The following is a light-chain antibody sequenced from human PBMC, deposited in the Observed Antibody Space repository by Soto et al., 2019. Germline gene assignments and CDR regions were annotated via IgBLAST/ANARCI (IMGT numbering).Light chain of an antibody. CDR2: DAS. CDR1: QSVSRF. CDR3: QQYNSYLWT. V-gene: IGKV1-5*01. Sequence: DIQLTQSPSILSASVGDTVSITCRASQSVSRFLAWYQQKPGKAPKVMISDASNLESGVTSRFSGSGSGTEFTLTITGLQPDDFATYYCQQYNSYLWTFGQGTKVEVK. J-gene: IGKJ1*01.